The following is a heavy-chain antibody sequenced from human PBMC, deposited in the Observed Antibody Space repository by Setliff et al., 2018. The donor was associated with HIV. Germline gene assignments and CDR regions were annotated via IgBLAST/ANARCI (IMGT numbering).Heavy chain of an antibody. V-gene: IGHV1-2*06. CDR1: GYTFTGYY. J-gene: IGHJ3*02. Sequence: ASVKVSCKASGYTFTGYYMHWVRQAPGQGLEWMGRINPNSGVTNSAQKFQGRVTMTRDTSTSTVYMELSSLRSEDTAVYYCAREGQWLDLGDAFDIWGQGTVVTVSS. D-gene: IGHD6-19*01. CDR3: AREGQWLDLGDAFDI. CDR2: INPNSGVT.